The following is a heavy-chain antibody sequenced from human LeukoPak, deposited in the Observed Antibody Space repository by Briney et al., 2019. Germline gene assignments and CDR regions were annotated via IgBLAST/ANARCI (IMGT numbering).Heavy chain of an antibody. CDR1: GCIFSNYA. Sequence: GGLPILSCAASGCIFSNYAMSWVRQAPGKGLEWVSTISNSGESTYYADSVNARFTISKDNSKSTLYVQMNSLRAEDTAVYYCAKDLRPYNSGADDYWGQGTQVTFSS. CDR3: AKDLRPYNSGADDY. J-gene: IGHJ4*02. V-gene: IGHV3-23*01. CDR2: ISNSGEST. D-gene: IGHD1-1*01.